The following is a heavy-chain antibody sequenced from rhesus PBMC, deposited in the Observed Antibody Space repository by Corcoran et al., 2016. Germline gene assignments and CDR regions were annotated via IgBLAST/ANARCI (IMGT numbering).Heavy chain of an antibody. Sequence: QVQLQESGPGLVKPSETLSLTCAVSGYSISSGYYWSWIRQPPGKGLEWIGYITYSGSTSYNPSLKSRVTISRDTSKNQFSRKLSSVTAADTAVYYCARGGKAAAGIYGLDSWGQGVVVTVSS. J-gene: IGHJ6*01. CDR3: ARGGKAAAGIYGLDS. D-gene: IGHD6-31*01. CDR2: ITYSGST. CDR1: GYSISSGYY. V-gene: IGHV4-122*02.